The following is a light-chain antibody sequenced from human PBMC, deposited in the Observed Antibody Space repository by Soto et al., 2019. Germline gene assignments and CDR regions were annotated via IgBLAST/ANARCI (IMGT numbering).Light chain of an antibody. CDR1: SSDVGEYDY. V-gene: IGLV2-11*01. CDR3: CSYAGSRV. J-gene: IGLJ3*02. Sequence: QSALTQPRSVSGSPGQSVTISCTGTSSDVGEYDYVSWYQHHPGKAPKLMIYDVSQRPPGVPDRFSGSKSGSTASLTISGLQAEDEADYYCCSYAGSRVFGGGTKLTVL. CDR2: DVS.